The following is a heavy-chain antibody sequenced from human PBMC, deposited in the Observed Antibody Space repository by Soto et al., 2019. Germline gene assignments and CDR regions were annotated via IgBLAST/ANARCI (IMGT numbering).Heavy chain of an antibody. CDR3: ARQDQNPHYDYIWGSYPGDAFDI. Sequence: PSETLSLTCAVYGGSISSSSYYWGWIRQPPGKGLEWIGSIYYSGSTYYNPSLKSRVTISVDTSKNQFSLKLSSVTAADTAVYYCARQDQNPHYDYIWGSYPGDAFDIWGQGTMVTVSS. V-gene: IGHV4-39*01. CDR1: GGSISSSSYY. J-gene: IGHJ3*02. CDR2: IYYSGST. D-gene: IGHD3-16*02.